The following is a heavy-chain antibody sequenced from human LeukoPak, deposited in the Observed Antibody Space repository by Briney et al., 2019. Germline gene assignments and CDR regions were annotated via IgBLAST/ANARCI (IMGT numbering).Heavy chain of an antibody. Sequence: PSETLSLTCAVYGGSFSGYYWSWIRQPPGKGLEWIGEINHSGSTNYNPSLKSRVTISVDTSKNQFSLKLSSVTAADTAVYYCAREGSSSSWSLGLDYWGQGTLVTVSS. CDR2: INHSGST. V-gene: IGHV4-34*01. CDR3: AREGSSSSWSLGLDY. CDR1: GGSFSGYY. J-gene: IGHJ4*02. D-gene: IGHD6-13*01.